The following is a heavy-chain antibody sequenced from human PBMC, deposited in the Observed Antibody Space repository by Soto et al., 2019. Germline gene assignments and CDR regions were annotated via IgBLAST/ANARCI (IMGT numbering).Heavy chain of an antibody. V-gene: IGHV3-73*02. Sequence: EVQLVESGGGLVQPGGSLKLSCAASGFTFSGSAMHWVRQASGKGLEWVGRIRSKTNSYATAYAASVKGRFTISRDDSKNTAYLQMNSLKIEDTAVHYCTRDPRNYYDSSGSANWFDPWGQGTLVTVSS. J-gene: IGHJ5*02. D-gene: IGHD3-22*01. CDR1: GFTFSGSA. CDR3: TRDPRNYYDSSGSANWFDP. CDR2: IRSKTNSYAT.